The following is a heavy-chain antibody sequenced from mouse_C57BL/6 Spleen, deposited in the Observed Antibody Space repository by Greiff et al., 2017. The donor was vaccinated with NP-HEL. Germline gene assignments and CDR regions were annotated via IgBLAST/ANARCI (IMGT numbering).Heavy chain of an antibody. CDR1: GYTFTSYL. J-gene: IGHJ3*01. Sequence: QVQLQQPGAELVKPGASVKLSCKASGYTFTSYLMHWVKQRPGQGLEWIGMIHPNSGSTNYNEKFKSKATLTVDKSSSTAYMQLSSLTSEDSAVYYCARDWDKGFAYWGQGTLVTVSA. CDR2: IHPNSGST. V-gene: IGHV1-64*01. CDR3: ARDWDKGFAY. D-gene: IGHD4-1*01.